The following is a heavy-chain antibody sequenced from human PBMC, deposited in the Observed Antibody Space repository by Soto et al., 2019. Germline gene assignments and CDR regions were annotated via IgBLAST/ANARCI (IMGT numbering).Heavy chain of an antibody. CDR2: IYYSGST. Sequence: QVQLQESGPGLVKPSQTLSLTCTVSGGSISSGDYYWSWIRQPPGKGLEWIGYIYYSGSTYYNPSLKRRVPISVDTSKSQFSLKLSSVTAADTAVYYCARASFGDCYDYWGQGTLVTVSS. V-gene: IGHV4-30-4*01. CDR3: ARASFGDCYDY. J-gene: IGHJ4*02. CDR1: GGSISSGDYY. D-gene: IGHD3-10*01.